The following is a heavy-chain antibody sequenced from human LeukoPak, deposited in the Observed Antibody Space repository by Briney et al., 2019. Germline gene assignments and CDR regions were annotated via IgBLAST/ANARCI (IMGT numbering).Heavy chain of an antibody. V-gene: IGHV3-23*01. CDR3: AKEGRYSGRSRGYFDY. J-gene: IGHJ4*02. D-gene: IGHD1-26*01. CDR1: GFTFSSYA. Sequence: GGSLRLSCAASGFTFSSYAMSWVRQAPGKGLEWVSTISGSGGSTYYADSVKGRFTISRDNSKNTLYLQMNSLRAEDTAVYYCAKEGRYSGRSRGYFDYWGQGTLVTVS. CDR2: ISGSGGST.